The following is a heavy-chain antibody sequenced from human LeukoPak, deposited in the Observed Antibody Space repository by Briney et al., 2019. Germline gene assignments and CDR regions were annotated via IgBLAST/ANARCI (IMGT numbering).Heavy chain of an antibody. CDR1: GFTFSSYG. V-gene: IGHV3-23*01. CDR3: AKENFPWVVEGVDY. Sequence: GGSLRLSCAASGFTFSSYGMSWVRQAPGNGLEWVSAIETGGASTYYADSVKGRFSISRDNSKNTLYLQMNSLRAEDTAVYYCAKENFPWVVEGVDYWGQGTLVTVSS. J-gene: IGHJ4*02. D-gene: IGHD2-15*01. CDR2: IETGGAST.